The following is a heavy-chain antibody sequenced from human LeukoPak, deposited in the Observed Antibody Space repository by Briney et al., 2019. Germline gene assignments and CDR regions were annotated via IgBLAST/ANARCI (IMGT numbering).Heavy chain of an antibody. CDR3: ARVAQEGYYYDSSGYAYFDY. D-gene: IGHD3-22*01. Sequence: SQTLSLTCTVSGGSISSGDYYWSWIHQPPGKGLEWIGYIYYSGSTYYNPSLKSRVTISVDTSKNQFSLKLSSVTAADTAVYYCARVAQEGYYYDSSGYAYFDYWGQGTLVTVSS. CDR1: GGSISSGDYY. CDR2: IYYSGST. V-gene: IGHV4-30-4*01. J-gene: IGHJ4*02.